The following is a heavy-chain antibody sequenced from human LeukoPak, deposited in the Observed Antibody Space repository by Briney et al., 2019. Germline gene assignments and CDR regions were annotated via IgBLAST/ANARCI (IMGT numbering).Heavy chain of an antibody. Sequence: PGWSLTLSCAASGFTFSSYSMNWIRQAPGTGLELFSSINSDSSLMYYAESVKGRFTISRDNARNSLYLQMSSLRVEDTAVYYCIRDLFDDYSLDYWGQGALVTVSS. J-gene: IGHJ4*02. CDR2: INSDSSLM. CDR3: IRDLFDDYSLDY. V-gene: IGHV3-21*01. CDR1: GFTFSSYS. D-gene: IGHD3-16*01.